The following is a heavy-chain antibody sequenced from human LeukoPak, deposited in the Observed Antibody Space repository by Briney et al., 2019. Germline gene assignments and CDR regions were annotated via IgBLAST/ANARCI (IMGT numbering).Heavy chain of an antibody. J-gene: IGHJ4*02. V-gene: IGHV4-59*01. D-gene: IGHD3-22*01. Sequence: SETLSLTCTVSGGSISSYYWSWLRQPPGKGLEWIGYIYYSGSTNYNPSLKSRVTISVDTSKNQFSLKLSSVTAADTAVYYCAREVVWAYDSSGYYYGYYFDYWGQGTLVTVSS. CDR2: IYYSGST. CDR1: GGSISSYY. CDR3: AREVVWAYDSSGYYYGYYFDY.